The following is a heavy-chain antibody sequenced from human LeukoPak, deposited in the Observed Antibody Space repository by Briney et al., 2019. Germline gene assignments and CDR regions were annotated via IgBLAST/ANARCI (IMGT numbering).Heavy chain of an antibody. CDR2: MNHSGST. J-gene: IGHJ4*02. Sequence: SETLSLTCAVYGGSFSGYYWSWIRQPPGKGLELIGEMNHSGSTNYNPSLKSRVTIPVDTSKNQFSLKLSSVTAADTAVYYCARVAKGITMIVVVYYFDYWGQGTLVTVSS. V-gene: IGHV4-34*01. CDR1: GGSFSGYY. CDR3: ARVAKGITMIVVVYYFDY. D-gene: IGHD3-22*01.